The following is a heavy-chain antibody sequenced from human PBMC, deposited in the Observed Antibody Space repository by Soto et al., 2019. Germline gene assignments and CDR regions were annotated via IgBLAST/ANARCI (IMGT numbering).Heavy chain of an antibody. Sequence: ASVKVSCKASGYTFTSYGISWVRQAPGQGLEWMGWISAYNGNTIYAQKLQGRVTMTTDTSTSTAYMELRSLRSDDTAVYYCARDLVDFWSGLPPDVAYDIWGQGTMVTVSS. CDR2: ISAYNGNT. J-gene: IGHJ3*02. V-gene: IGHV1-18*01. CDR1: GYTFTSYG. D-gene: IGHD3-3*01. CDR3: ARDLVDFWSGLPPDVAYDI.